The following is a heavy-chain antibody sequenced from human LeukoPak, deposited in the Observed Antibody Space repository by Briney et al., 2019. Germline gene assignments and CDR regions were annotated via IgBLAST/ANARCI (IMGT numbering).Heavy chain of an antibody. Sequence: PGGSLRLSCAASGFTVSRHYMSWFRQAPGKGLEWVSAIYTDGRTFYADAAKGRFTISRDNSKNTLYLQMNSLRAEDTAVYYCARGATVVTPCDYWGQGTLVTVSS. J-gene: IGHJ4*02. CDR3: ARGATVVTPCDY. V-gene: IGHV3-53*05. CDR1: GFTVSRHY. D-gene: IGHD4-23*01. CDR2: IYTDGRT.